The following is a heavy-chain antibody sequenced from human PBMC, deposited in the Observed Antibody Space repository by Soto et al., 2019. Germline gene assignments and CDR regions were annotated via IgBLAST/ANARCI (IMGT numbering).Heavy chain of an antibody. Sequence: QVQLVESGGGVVQPGRSLRLSCAASGFTFSSYGMHWVRQAPGKGLEWVAVIWYDGSNKYYADSVKGRFTISRDNSKNTLYLQMNSLRAEDTAVYYCAKDRGSTSCCWFDPWGQGTLVTVSS. D-gene: IGHD2-2*01. CDR1: GFTFSSYG. CDR2: IWYDGSNK. CDR3: AKDRGSTSCCWFDP. V-gene: IGHV3-33*06. J-gene: IGHJ5*02.